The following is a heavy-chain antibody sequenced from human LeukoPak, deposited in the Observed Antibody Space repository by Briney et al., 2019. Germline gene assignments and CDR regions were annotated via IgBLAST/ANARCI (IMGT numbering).Heavy chain of an antibody. V-gene: IGHV1-2*02. CDR2: INPNSGGT. D-gene: IGHD3-10*01. J-gene: IGHJ4*02. Sequence: ASVKVSCKASGYTFTGYYMHWVRQAPGQGLEWMGWINPNSGGTNYAQKFQGRVTMTRDTSISTAYMELSRLRSDDTAVYYCARDTGDGSGSYSPSDYWGQGTLVTVSS. CDR1: GYTFTGYY. CDR3: ARDTGDGSGSYSPSDY.